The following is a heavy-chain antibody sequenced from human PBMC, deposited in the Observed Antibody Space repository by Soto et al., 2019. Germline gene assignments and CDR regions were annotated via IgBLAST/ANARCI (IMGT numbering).Heavy chain of an antibody. Sequence: GGSLRLSCAASGFTFSSYWMHWVRQAPGKGLVWVSRINSDGSSTSYADSVKGRFTISRDNAKNTLYLQMNSLRAEDTAVYYCARDQVLLLKQNYYYYYGMDVWGQGTTVTVSS. V-gene: IGHV3-74*01. CDR2: INSDGSST. D-gene: IGHD3-10*01. CDR1: GFTFSSYW. J-gene: IGHJ6*02. CDR3: ARDQVLLLKQNYYYYYGMDV.